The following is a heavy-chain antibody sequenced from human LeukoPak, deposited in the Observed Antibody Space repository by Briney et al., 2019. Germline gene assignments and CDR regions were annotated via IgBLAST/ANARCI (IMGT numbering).Heavy chain of an antibody. CDR3: AKDQNCECSGYYGGFDY. J-gene: IGHJ4*02. V-gene: IGHV3-23*01. D-gene: IGHD3-22*01. CDR2: ISGSGGDT. Sequence: GGSLRLSCAASGFSFSSHVMHWVRQAPGKGLEWVSGISGSGGDTYYADSVKGRFTISRDNSKNTLNLQMNSLRAEDTALYYCAKDQNCECSGYYGGFDYWGQGTLVTVSS. CDR1: GFSFSSHV.